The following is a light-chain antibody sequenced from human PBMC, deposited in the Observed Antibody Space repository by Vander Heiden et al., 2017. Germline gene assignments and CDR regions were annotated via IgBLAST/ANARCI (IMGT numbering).Light chain of an antibody. CDR1: SSNIGTGYK. V-gene: IGLV1-40*01. Sequence: QSLLTPPPSAPGPPGQRVTMSCTGSSSNIGTGYKVHWYQQLQGTAPKLLIDGNSNRPSGVPDRFSGSKSGTSPALAITGLQAEDEADYYCQSYDSSLSGVVFGGGTKLTVL. J-gene: IGLJ2*01. CDR3: QSYDSSLSGVV. CDR2: GNS.